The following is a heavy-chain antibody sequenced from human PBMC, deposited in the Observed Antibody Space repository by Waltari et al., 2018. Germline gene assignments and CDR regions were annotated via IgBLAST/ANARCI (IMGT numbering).Heavy chain of an antibody. CDR1: GFTFSRYW. V-gene: IGHV3-74*01. CDR3: ARDPDSNGYSSFDY. J-gene: IGHJ4*02. Sequence: EVQQVESGGGLVQPGGSLRLSCAASGFTFSRYWMHWVRQAPGKGLVWGSCINSDGRGTTYAVSVKGRFTISRDNAKNTVYLQMNSLRAEDTAVYYCARDPDSNGYSSFDYWGQGTLVTVSS. D-gene: IGHD5-18*01. CDR2: INSDGRGT.